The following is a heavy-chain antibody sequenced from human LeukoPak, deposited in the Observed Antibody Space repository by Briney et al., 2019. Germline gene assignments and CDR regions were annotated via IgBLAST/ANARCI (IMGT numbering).Heavy chain of an antibody. Sequence: ASVKVSCKASGGTFSSYAISWVRQALGQGLEWMGGIIPIFDTANYAQKFQGRVTITADESTSTAYMELSSLRSEDTAVYYCARGVEMTGYYSWGQGTLVTVSS. CDR1: GGTFSSYA. CDR2: IIPIFDTA. D-gene: IGHD3-9*01. V-gene: IGHV1-69*13. J-gene: IGHJ4*02. CDR3: ARGVEMTGYYS.